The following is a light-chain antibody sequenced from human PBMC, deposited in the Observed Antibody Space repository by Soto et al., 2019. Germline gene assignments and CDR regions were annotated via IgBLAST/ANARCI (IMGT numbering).Light chain of an antibody. CDR1: RTISSC. CDR3: QHYNSYSEA. V-gene: IGKV1-5*03. CDR2: RGV. Sequence: DIQMTQSPSTLSGSVGDRVTITCRASRTISSCLAWYRQKPGKGXXXXXXRGVTLKSGVPSRFSGSGSGTEFTLTISSLQPDDFATYYCQHYNSYSEAFGQGTKVDIK. J-gene: IGKJ1*01.